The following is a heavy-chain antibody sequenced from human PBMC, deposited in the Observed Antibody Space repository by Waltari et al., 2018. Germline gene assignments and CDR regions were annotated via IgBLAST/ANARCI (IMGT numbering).Heavy chain of an antibody. V-gene: IGHV6-1*01. CDR2: TYDRSKWFD. Sequence: QVQLQQSGPGLVKPSQTLSLTCAISGDSVSSYSAAWDWIRQSPSRGLEWLGRTYDRSKWFDDYAVSWKSRITINPDTSKNQFSLQLNSVTPEDTAVYYCARSGNSYLDYWGQGTLVTVSS. CDR3: ARSGNSYLDY. D-gene: IGHD1-26*01. J-gene: IGHJ4*02. CDR1: GDSVSSYSAA.